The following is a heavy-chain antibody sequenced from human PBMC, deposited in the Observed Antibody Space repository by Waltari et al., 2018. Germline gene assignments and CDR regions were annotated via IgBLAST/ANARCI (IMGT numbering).Heavy chain of an antibody. CDR2: IKQDGSEK. V-gene: IGHV3-7*01. Sequence: EVQLVESGGGLVQPGGSLRLSCAASGFTLSSYWRSWVRQAPGKGLEWVANIKQDGSEKYYVDSVKGRFTISRDNAKNSLYLQMNSLRAEDTAVYYCAREWESDAFDIWGQGTMVTVSS. CDR3: AREWESDAFDI. J-gene: IGHJ3*02. CDR1: GFTLSSYW. D-gene: IGHD1-26*01.